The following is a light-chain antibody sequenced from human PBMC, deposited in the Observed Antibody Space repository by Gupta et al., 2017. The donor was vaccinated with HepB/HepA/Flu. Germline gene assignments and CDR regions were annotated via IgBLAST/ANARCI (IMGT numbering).Light chain of an antibody. J-gene: IGLJ1*01. Sequence: QSVLTQPPSASGTPGQRVTISCSGSSSNIGRNIVNWYQQLPGTAPKLLIYNNNQRPSGVPDRFSGSKSGTSASLAISGLQSEDEAVYYCAAWDDSLNGREVFGTGTEVTVL. V-gene: IGLV1-44*01. CDR2: NNN. CDR1: SSNIGRNI. CDR3: AAWDDSLNGREV.